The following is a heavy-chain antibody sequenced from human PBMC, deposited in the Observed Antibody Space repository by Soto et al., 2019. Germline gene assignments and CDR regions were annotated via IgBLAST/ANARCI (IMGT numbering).Heavy chain of an antibody. D-gene: IGHD2-2*01. V-gene: IGHV1-8*01. CDR2: MNPNSGNT. CDR1: GYTFTSYD. Sequence: ASVKVSCKASGYTFTSYDINWVRQATGQGLEWMGWMNPNSGNTGYAQKFQGRVTMTRNTSISTAYMELSSLRSEDTAVYYCAKEGGYCISITCPRRIDSWGRGTLVTVSS. J-gene: IGHJ4*02. CDR3: AKEGGYCISITCPRRIDS.